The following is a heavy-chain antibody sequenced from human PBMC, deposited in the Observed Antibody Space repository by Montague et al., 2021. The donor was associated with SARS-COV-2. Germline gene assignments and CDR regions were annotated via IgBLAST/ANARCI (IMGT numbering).Heavy chain of an antibody. CDR2: IYRGGST. V-gene: IGHV4-34*01. D-gene: IGHD1-26*01. J-gene: IGHJ4*02. Sequence: SETLSLTCAVYGGSFSGYYWSWIRQPPGKGLEWIGEIYRGGSTNYNPSRKSRVTISVDTSKNQFSLRLSSVTAADTAVYYCAREPQVGAMDYWGQGTLVTVSS. CDR1: GGSFSGYY. CDR3: AREPQVGAMDY.